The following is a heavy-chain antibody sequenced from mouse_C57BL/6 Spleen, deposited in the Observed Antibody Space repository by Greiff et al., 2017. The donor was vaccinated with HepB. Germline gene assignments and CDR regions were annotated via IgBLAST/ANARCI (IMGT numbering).Heavy chain of an antibody. CDR3: ARDWTRSYYAMDY. Sequence: VMLVESGAELARPGASVKLSCKASGYTFTSYGISWVKQRTGQGLEWIGEIYPRSGNTYYNEKFKGKATLTADKSSSTAYMELRSLTSEDSAVYFCARDWTRSYYAMDYWGQGTSVTVSS. CDR2: IYPRSGNT. J-gene: IGHJ4*01. V-gene: IGHV1-81*01. CDR1: GYTFTSYG.